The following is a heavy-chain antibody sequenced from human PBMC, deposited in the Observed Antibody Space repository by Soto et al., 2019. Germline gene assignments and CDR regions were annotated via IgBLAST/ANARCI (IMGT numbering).Heavy chain of an antibody. Sequence: PGGSLRLSCAASGFTFSAYWMTWVRQAPGKGLEWVANIKQDGSEKYYVDSVKGRFTISRDNANNSLYLQMNTLRAEDTAIYYCARDSVVYSSGWYAYWGQGIPVTVSS. CDR1: GFTFSAYW. CDR3: ARDSVVYSSGWYAY. D-gene: IGHD6-19*01. V-gene: IGHV3-7*01. CDR2: IKQDGSEK. J-gene: IGHJ4*02.